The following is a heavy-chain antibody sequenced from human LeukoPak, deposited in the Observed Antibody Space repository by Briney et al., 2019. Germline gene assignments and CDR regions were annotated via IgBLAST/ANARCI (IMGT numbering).Heavy chain of an antibody. J-gene: IGHJ6*03. D-gene: IGHD2-2*01. CDR2: ISGDGGST. V-gene: IGHV3-43*02. Sequence: GGSLRLSCAASGFTFDDYAMHWVRQAPGKSLEWVSLISGDGGSTYYADSVKGRFTISRDNSKNSLYLQMNSLRTEDTALYYCAKGDIVVVPSGRYYYYMDVWGKGTTVTVS. CDR3: AKGDIVVVPSGRYYYYMDV. CDR1: GFTFDDYA.